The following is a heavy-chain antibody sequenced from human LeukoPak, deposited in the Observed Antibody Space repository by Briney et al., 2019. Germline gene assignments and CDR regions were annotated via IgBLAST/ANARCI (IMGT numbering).Heavy chain of an antibody. V-gene: IGHV4-34*01. CDR1: GGSFTEYH. J-gene: IGHJ3*02. CDR3: ARERRVEVSARQTVAFDM. Sequence: SETLSLTCADNGGSFTEYHWRWIRQTPGKSLEWNGEINYTGRTHYNPSLTSRVTISIDMSERQFSLRLTSVTAAGTAVYYCARERRVEVSARQTVAFDMWAQGTMVIVSS. D-gene: IGHD5/OR15-5a*01. CDR2: INYTGRT.